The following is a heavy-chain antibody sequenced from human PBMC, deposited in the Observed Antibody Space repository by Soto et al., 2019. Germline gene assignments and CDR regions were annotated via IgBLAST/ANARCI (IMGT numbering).Heavy chain of an antibody. V-gene: IGHV4-59*01. D-gene: IGHD5-12*01. CDR2: IYYNGYT. CDR1: GVSISGYY. Sequence: QVQLQESGPGLVKPSETLSLTCTVSGVSISGYYWNWVRQPPGKGLEWIGYIYYNGYTNYNPSLKSRXTILEXXSKKRFCLKLSSVTAADTAVYYCARGGDIVATPGDWGQGTLVTVSS. J-gene: IGHJ4*02. CDR3: ARGGDIVATPGD.